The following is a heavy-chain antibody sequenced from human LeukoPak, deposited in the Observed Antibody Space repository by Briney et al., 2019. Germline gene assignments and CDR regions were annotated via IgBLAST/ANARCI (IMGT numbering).Heavy chain of an antibody. J-gene: IGHJ6*03. Sequence: PSETLSLTCAVYGGSFSGYYWSWVRQPPGKGLEWIGEINHSGSTIYNPSLKSRVTMSVATSKKQFSLKVTSVTAADTSVYYCARTLSSGYPDYFYYMDARGKGTTVTISS. V-gene: IGHV4-34*01. CDR2: INHSGST. D-gene: IGHD3-22*01. CDR3: ARTLSSGYPDYFYYMDA. CDR1: GGSFSGYY.